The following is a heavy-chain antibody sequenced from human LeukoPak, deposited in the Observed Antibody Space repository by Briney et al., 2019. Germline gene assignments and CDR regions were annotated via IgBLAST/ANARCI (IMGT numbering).Heavy chain of an antibody. J-gene: IGHJ5*02. D-gene: IGHD3-10*01. Sequence: ASVKVSCKASGYTFTGYYMHWVRQAPGQGLEWMGWINPNSGGTNYAQKFQGRVTMTRDTSISTAYMELSRLRSDDTAVYYCARVLWFRELFWFDPWGQGTLVTVSS. CDR1: GYTFTGYY. CDR2: INPNSGGT. CDR3: ARVLWFRELFWFDP. V-gene: IGHV1-2*02.